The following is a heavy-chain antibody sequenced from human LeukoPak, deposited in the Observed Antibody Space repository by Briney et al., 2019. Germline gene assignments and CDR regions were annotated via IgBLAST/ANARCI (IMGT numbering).Heavy chain of an antibody. CDR2: ISAYNGNT. CDR3: ARHTIFGVVTKRQYYYYGMDV. Sequence: RASVKVSCKSSGYTFTSYGIRWVRQAPGQGLEWMGWISAYNGNTNYAQKLQGRVTMTTDTSTSTAYMERRRLRCDDTAVYYCARHTIFGVVTKRQYYYYGMDVWGQGTTVTVSS. J-gene: IGHJ6*02. CDR1: GYTFTSYG. V-gene: IGHV1-18*01. D-gene: IGHD3-3*01.